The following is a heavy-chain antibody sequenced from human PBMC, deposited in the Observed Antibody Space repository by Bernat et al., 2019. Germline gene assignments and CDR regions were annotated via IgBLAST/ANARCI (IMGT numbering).Heavy chain of an antibody. D-gene: IGHD2-15*01. J-gene: IGHJ3*02. Sequence: QVQLVDSGGGVVQPGGSLRLSCAASGFTFSSYGMHWVRQAPGKGLEWVAFIRYDGSNKYHADSVKGRLTISRDNSKNTLYLQMNSLRAEDTAVYYCARTRGYCSGGSCYPDAFDIWGQGTMVTVSS. CDR1: GFTFSSYG. CDR3: ARTRGYCSGGSCYPDAFDI. CDR2: IRYDGSNK. V-gene: IGHV3-30*02.